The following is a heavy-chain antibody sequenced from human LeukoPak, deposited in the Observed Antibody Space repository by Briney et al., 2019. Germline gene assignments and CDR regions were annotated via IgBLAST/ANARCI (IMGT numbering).Heavy chain of an antibody. CDR3: ARESSGSYIIPYYFDS. Sequence: GSLRLSCAASGFTFSSYGMHWVRQAPGKGLEWIGSIYYSGSAYYNPSLKSRVTMSVDTSRNQVSLKLSSVTAADTAVYYCARESSGSYIIPYYFDSWGQGTLVTVSS. CDR2: IYYSGSA. CDR1: GFTFSSYG. D-gene: IGHD1-26*01. J-gene: IGHJ4*02. V-gene: IGHV4-39*07.